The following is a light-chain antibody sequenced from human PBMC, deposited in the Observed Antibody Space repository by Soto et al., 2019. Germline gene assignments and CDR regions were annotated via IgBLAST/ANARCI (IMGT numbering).Light chain of an antibody. Sequence: QSALTQPASVSGSPGQSITISCSGTSSDIGTYDHVAWFQQFPGKTPKLMIYSVSNRPSGVSYRFSGSKSGNTASLTISGLQAEDEADYYCISYTVSRSYVFGTGTMVTVL. J-gene: IGLJ1*01. V-gene: IGLV2-14*01. CDR2: SVS. CDR3: ISYTVSRSYV. CDR1: SSDIGTYDH.